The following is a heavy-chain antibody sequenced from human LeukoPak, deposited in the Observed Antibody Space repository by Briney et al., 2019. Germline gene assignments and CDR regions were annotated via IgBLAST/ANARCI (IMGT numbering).Heavy chain of an antibody. CDR3: ATAGAYYYDSSGYYLFDY. CDR1: GGSFSGYY. CDR2: INHSGST. Sequence: SETLSLTCAVYGGSFSGYYWSWIRQPPGKGLEWIGEINHSGSTNYNPSLKSRVTISVDTSKNQFSLKLSSVTAADTAVYYCATAGAYYYDSSGYYLFDYWGQGTLVTVSS. J-gene: IGHJ4*02. D-gene: IGHD3-22*01. V-gene: IGHV4-34*01.